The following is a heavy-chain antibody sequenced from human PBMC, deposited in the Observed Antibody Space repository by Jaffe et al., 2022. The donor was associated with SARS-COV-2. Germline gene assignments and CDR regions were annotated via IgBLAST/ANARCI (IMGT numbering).Heavy chain of an antibody. CDR1: GFTFDDYA. V-gene: IGHV3-9*01. J-gene: IGHJ4*02. D-gene: IGHD6-13*01. CDR3: AKGARGSSSWWGGDYFDY. Sequence: EVQLVESGGGLVQPGRSLRLSCAASGFTFDDYAMHWVRQAPGKGLEWVSGISWNSGSIGYADSVKGRFTISRDNAKNSLYLQMNSLRAEDTALYYCAKGARGSSSWWGGDYFDYWGQGTLVTVSS. CDR2: ISWNSGSI.